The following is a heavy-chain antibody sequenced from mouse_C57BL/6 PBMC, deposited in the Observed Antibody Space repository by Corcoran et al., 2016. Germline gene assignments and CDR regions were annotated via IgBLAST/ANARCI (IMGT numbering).Heavy chain of an antibody. D-gene: IGHD3-2*02. J-gene: IGHJ3*01. CDR1: GYTYNDYY. V-gene: IGHV1-26*01. CDR2: MNPNNGGT. Sequence: EVQLQQSGNEQVKPGALVKIPCKASGYTYNDYYINRVKQSHGTSIEWIGDMNPNNGGTSYNQKFKGKATLTVDKSSSTAYMELRSLTSEDSSVYYCANHATLTYWCQGTLVTVS. CDR3: ANHATLTY.